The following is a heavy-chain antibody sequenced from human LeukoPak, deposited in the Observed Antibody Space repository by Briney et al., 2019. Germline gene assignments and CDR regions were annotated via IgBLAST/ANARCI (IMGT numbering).Heavy chain of an antibody. D-gene: IGHD5-12*01. CDR2: IYYSGST. CDR3: ARGLDSGYEHFDY. Sequence: SETLSLTCTVSGGSISSGDYYWSWIRQPPGKGLEWIGYIYYSGSTYYNPSLKSRVTISVDTSKNQFSLKLSSVTAADTAVYYCARGLDSGYEHFDYWGQGTLVTVSS. CDR1: GGSISSGDYY. V-gene: IGHV4-30-4*01. J-gene: IGHJ4*02.